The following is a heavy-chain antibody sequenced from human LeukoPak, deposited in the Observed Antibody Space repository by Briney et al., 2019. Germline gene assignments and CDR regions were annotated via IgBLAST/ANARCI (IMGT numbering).Heavy chain of an antibody. CDR1: GYTFTGYY. J-gene: IGHJ4*02. CDR3: ARGNDLAARGGHYFDY. V-gene: IGHV1-18*04. CDR2: ISAYNGNT. Sequence: ASVKVSCKASGYTFTGYYMHWVRQAPGQGLEWMGWISAYNGNTNYAQKFQGRVTITADESTSTAYMELSSLRSEDTAVYYCARGNDLAARGGHYFDYWGQGTLVTVSS. D-gene: IGHD6-6*01.